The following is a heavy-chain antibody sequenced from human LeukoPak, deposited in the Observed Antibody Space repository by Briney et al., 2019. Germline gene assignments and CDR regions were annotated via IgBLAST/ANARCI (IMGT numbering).Heavy chain of an antibody. CDR1: GFTFRRYA. V-gene: IGHV3-30*01. J-gene: IGHJ4*02. D-gene: IGHD2-15*01. CDR2: LSFDETYK. CDR3: ARGKGGPFKC. Sequence: PGGSLRLSCAASGFTFRRYAMHWVRRAPGKGLEWVAALSFDETYKFYADSVKGRFIISRDNSNNTLSLEMNSLRTEDTAVYFCARGKGGPFKCWGQGTLVTVSS.